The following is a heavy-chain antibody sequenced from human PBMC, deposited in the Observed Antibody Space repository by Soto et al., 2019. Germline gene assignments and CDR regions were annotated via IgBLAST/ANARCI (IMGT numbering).Heavy chain of an antibody. CDR1: GYTFTNYA. J-gene: IGHJ4*02. Sequence: QVQLVQSGVEVKKPGASVKVSCKASGYTFTNYAISWVRQAPGRGLEWMGWVNTYNGNPNYAQIFQGRVTMTTDTSTGTDYMELRSLKSDDSAVYYCARDSQYSTSWQRFDSWGQGTLVTVSS. CDR3: ARDSQYSTSWQRFDS. D-gene: IGHD6-13*01. V-gene: IGHV1-18*01. CDR2: VNTYNGNP.